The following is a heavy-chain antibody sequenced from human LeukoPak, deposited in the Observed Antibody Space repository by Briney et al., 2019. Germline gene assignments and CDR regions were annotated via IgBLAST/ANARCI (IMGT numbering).Heavy chain of an antibody. J-gene: IGHJ3*02. CDR2: INHRGST. Sequence: SETLSLTCAVYGVSFSDYYWTWIRQPPGKGLEWIGEINHRGSTHYNPSLKSRVTISVDTSKKQFSLKLSSVTAADTAVYYCATYSTGFDIWGQGTVVTVSS. CDR1: GVSFSDYY. V-gene: IGHV4-34*01. D-gene: IGHD6-19*01. CDR3: ATYSTGFDI.